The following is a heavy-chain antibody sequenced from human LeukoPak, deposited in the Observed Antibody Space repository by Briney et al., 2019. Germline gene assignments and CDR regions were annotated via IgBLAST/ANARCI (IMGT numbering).Heavy chain of an antibody. CDR3: ARAPYSSSWYFDY. CDR1: GFTVSTNY. V-gene: IGHV3-66*01. D-gene: IGHD6-13*01. Sequence: GSLRLSCAASGFTVSTNYMSWVRQAPGKGLEWVSVIYSGGSTYYADSVKGRFTISRDNSKNTLYLQMNSLRAEDTAVYYCARAPYSSSWYFDYWGQGTLVTVSS. CDR2: IYSGGST. J-gene: IGHJ4*02.